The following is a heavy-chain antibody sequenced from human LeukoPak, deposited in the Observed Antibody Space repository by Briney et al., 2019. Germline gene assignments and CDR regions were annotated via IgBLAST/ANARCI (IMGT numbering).Heavy chain of an antibody. CDR2: ISGSGGST. V-gene: IGHV3-23*01. Sequence: WGALRLSCAASRFTFSNYAMSCVRQAPGKGLEWLSTISGSGGSTYYADSVKGRFTISRDNSKNTVYLQMKSLRVEATAVYYCAKGLSAAGDYYFDYWGQGALVTVSA. J-gene: IGHJ4*02. CDR1: RFTFSNYA. CDR3: AKGLSAAGDYYFDY. D-gene: IGHD2-21*01.